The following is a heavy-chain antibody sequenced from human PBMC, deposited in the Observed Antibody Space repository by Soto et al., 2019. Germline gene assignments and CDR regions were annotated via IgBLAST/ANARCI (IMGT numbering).Heavy chain of an antibody. CDR2: ISPYSGYT. J-gene: IGHJ4*02. D-gene: IGHD2-2*01. CDR3: AREATVLIPAAQPSRFDS. CDR1: GYNFVKYG. V-gene: IGHV1-18*01. Sequence: ASVKVSCKGLGYNFVKYGINWVRQAPGQGLEWVGWISPYSGYTHSAQKFYGRLTLTTDTAAATAYMELSVLRSADTAVYYCAREATVLIPAAQPSRFDSWGQGTLVTVSS.